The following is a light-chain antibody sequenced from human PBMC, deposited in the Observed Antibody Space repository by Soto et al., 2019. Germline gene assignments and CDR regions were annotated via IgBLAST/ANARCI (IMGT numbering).Light chain of an antibody. CDR2: AAS. J-gene: IGKJ4*01. V-gene: IGKV1-39*01. CDR3: QQSSWELT. CDR1: QSISSY. Sequence: DIQMTQSPSSLSASVGDRVTITCRASQSISSYLNWYQQKPGKAPKLLIYAASSLQSGVPSRFSGSGSGTDFTLTISSLQPEDFATYYCQQSSWELTVGGGTKVEIK.